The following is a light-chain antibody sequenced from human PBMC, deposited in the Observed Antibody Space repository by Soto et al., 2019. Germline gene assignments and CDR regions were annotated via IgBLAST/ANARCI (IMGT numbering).Light chain of an antibody. CDR1: SSDVGGYNY. CDR3: NSYTSSTTLL. Sequence: QSVLTQPASVSGSPGQSITISCTGTSSDVGGYNYVSWYQQHPGKAPKLMIYDVSNRPSGVSNRFSGSKSGNTSSLTISGLQAEDEADYYCNSYTSSTTLLFGAWTKLTVL. CDR2: DVS. V-gene: IGLV2-14*01. J-gene: IGLJ2*01.